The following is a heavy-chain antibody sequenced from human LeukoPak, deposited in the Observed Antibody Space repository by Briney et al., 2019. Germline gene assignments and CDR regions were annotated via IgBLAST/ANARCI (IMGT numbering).Heavy chain of an antibody. D-gene: IGHD3-10*01. J-gene: IGHJ4*02. CDR1: GLTFSSYW. CDR3: ARSTYGSGSYYNRH. CDR2: IKQDGSEN. V-gene: IGHV3-7*01. Sequence: GGSLRLSFAAPGLTFSSYWRSWVRQAPGKGLGWVPNIKQDGSENYYVDSVKGRFTISRDNAKNSLYLQMNSLRAEDTAVYYCARSTYGSGSYYNRHWGQGTLVTVSS.